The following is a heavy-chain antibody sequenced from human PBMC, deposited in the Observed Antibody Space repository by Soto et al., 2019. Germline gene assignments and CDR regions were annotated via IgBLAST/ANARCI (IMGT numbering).Heavy chain of an antibody. D-gene: IGHD1-26*01. CDR3: ARDYRAD. CDR1: GFTFSNYL. CDR2: INDDGDRT. V-gene: IGHV3-74*01. J-gene: IGHJ4*02. Sequence: PGGSLRLSCAASGFTFSNYLMHWVRQAPGKGLVWVSRINDDGDRTSYADSVKGRFTISRDNAENSLYLQMNSLRAEDTAVYYCARDYRADWGPGTLVTVSS.